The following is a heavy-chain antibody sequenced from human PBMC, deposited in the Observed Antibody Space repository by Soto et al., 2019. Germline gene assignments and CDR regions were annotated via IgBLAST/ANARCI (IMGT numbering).Heavy chain of an antibody. V-gene: IGHV3-23*01. J-gene: IGHJ4*02. CDR3: AKERPSAAAGRGSYFDY. CDR2: ISGSGGST. CDR1: VFTFNSYA. D-gene: IGHD6-13*01. Sequence: GGSMRLSCAASVFTFNSYAMSWVRQAPGKGLEWVSAISGSGGSTYYADSVKGRFTISRDNSKNTLYLQMNSLRAEDTAVYFCAKERPSAAAGRGSYFDYWGQGTLVTVSS.